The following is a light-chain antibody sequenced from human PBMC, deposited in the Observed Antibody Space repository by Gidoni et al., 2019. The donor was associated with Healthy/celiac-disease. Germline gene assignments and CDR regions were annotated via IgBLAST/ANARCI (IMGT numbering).Light chain of an antibody. J-gene: IGLJ2*01. Sequence: QSALTQPRSVSGSPGQSVTISCTGTSSDVDGYNYVSWYQQHPGKAPKLMIYDVSKRPSGVPDRFSGSKSGNTASLTISGLQAEDEADYYCCSYAGSYTSRVFGGGTKLTVL. CDR1: SSDVDGYNY. CDR2: DVS. V-gene: IGLV2-11*01. CDR3: CSYAGSYTSRV.